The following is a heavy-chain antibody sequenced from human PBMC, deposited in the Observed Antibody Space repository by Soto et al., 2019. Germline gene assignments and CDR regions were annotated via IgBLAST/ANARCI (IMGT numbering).Heavy chain of an antibody. CDR1: GFTFSSYG. J-gene: IGHJ4*02. CDR2: ISYDGSNK. D-gene: IGHD6-6*01. V-gene: IGHV3-30*18. Sequence: PGGSLRLSCAASGFTFSSYGMHWVRQAPGKGLEWVAVISYDGSNKYYADSVKGRFTISRDNSKNTLYLQMNSLRAEDTAVYYCAKSRGWDSSSSGPLDYWGQGTLVTVSS. CDR3: AKSRGWDSSSSGPLDY.